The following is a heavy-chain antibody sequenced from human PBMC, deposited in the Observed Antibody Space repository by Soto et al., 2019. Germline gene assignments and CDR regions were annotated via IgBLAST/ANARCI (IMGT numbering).Heavy chain of an antibody. CDR1: GFTFSTHA. V-gene: IGHV3-23*01. Sequence: WGSLRLSCAASGFTFSTHAMNWVRQAPGKGLEWVSSISGSGGTTDYADSVKGRFTISRDNSKNTLYLQMNSLRAEDTAVYYCAKGLGEFSYYGMDVWGQGTTVTVSS. CDR2: ISGSGGTT. D-gene: IGHD3-10*01. CDR3: AKGLGEFSYYGMDV. J-gene: IGHJ6*02.